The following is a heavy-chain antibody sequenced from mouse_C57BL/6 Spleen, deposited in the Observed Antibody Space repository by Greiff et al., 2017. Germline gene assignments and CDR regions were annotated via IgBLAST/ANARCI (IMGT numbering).Heavy chain of an antibody. CDR1: GFTFSDYG. Sequence: EVMLVESGGGLVKPGGSLKLSCAASGFTFSDYGMHWVRQAPEKGLEWVAYISSGSSTIYYADIVKGRFTISRDNAKNTLFLQMTSLRSEDTAMYYCAKFGVYAMDYWGQGTSVTVSS. CDR2: ISSGSSTI. CDR3: AKFGVYAMDY. V-gene: IGHV5-17*01. J-gene: IGHJ4*01.